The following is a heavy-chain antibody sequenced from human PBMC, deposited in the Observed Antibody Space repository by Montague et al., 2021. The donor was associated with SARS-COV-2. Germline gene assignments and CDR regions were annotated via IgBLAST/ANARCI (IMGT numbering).Heavy chain of an antibody. CDR3: ATYCYNSDHVRSA. D-gene: IGHD2-21*01. V-gene: IGHV3-48*03. J-gene: IGHJ5*02. CDR2: IINSGSST. CDR1: GFTFSSYE. Sequence: SLRLSCAASGFTFSSYEMNWVRQAPGKGLEWISKIINSGSSTYYADSVKGRFTISRDNAKNSLYLQMNSLRAEDTAVYYCATYCYNSDHVRSAWGQGTLVTVSS.